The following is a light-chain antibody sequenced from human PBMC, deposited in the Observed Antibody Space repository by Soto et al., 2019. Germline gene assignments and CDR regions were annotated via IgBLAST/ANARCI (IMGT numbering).Light chain of an antibody. V-gene: IGKV1-5*03. CDR2: KAS. J-gene: IGKJ1*01. CDR1: QSISSW. CDR3: QQYNTYSRT. Sequence: DIQMTQSPSTLSASVGDRVTITCRASQSISSWLAWYQQKPGKAPKLLIYKASSLESGVPSRFSGSESGTEFTLTINSLQPDDFATYYCQQYNTYSRTFGQGTKVDIK.